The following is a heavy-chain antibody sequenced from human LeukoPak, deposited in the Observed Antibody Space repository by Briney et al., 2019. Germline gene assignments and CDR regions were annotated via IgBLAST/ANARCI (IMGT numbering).Heavy chain of an antibody. Sequence: SVKVSCKASGGTFSSYAISWVRQAPGQGLEWMGRIIPILGIANYAQKFQGRVTITADKSTSTAYMELSSLRSEDTAVYYCARIPDMTTIKGLAYWGQGTLVTVSS. D-gene: IGHD5-24*01. CDR3: ARIPDMTTIKGLAY. J-gene: IGHJ4*02. CDR1: GGTFSSYA. V-gene: IGHV1-69*04. CDR2: IIPILGIA.